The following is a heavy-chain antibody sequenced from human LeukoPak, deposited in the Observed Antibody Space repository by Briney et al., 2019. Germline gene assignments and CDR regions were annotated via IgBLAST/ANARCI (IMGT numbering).Heavy chain of an antibody. J-gene: IGHJ4*02. V-gene: IGHV3-21*04. CDR1: GFTFSSHS. CDR3: ATGDTIFGVVIIPRVDYFDY. D-gene: IGHD3-3*01. Sequence: PGGSLRLSCAASGFTFSSHSMNWVRQAPGKGLEWVSSISSSSSYIYYADSVKGRFTISRDNAKNSLYLQMNSLRAEDTAVYYCATGDTIFGVVIIPRVDYFDYWGQGTLVTVSS. CDR2: ISSSSSYI.